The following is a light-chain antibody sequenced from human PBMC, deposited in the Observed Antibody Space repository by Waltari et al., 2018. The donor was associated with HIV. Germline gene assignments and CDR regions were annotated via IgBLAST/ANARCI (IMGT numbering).Light chain of an antibody. J-gene: IGLJ2*01. Sequence: NFILTQSHSVSESPGKTVTISCTRSSGGLGSTYSKWYQQRPGRSPDTVIYEESQRPSGVPNRFSGSVDSSSNSASLTISGLKTEDEADYFCQSYDGTTVVFGGGTRLTVL. CDR3: QSYDGTTVV. CDR2: EES. V-gene: IGLV6-57*01. CDR1: SGGLGSTY.